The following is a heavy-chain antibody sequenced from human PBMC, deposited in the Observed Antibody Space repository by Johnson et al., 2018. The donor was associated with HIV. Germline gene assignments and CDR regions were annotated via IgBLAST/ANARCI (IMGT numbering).Heavy chain of an antibody. J-gene: IGHJ3*01. D-gene: IGHD6-19*01. CDR1: AFTFSNYA. CDR2: ISYDGSSK. V-gene: IGHV3-30-3*01. Sequence: QVQLVESGGGVVQPGRSLRLACAASAFTFSNYAMHWVRQAPGKGLEWVAVISYDGSSKYYAESLMGRISISRDNSMNTLYLQMNSLRAEDTAVYYCATFGYTSGWIVTDDAFDVWGHGTLVTVSS. CDR3: ATFGYTSGWIVTDDAFDV.